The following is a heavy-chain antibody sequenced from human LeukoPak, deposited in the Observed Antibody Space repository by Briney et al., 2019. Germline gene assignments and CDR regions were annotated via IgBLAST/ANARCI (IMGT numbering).Heavy chain of an antibody. V-gene: IGHV1-69*01. Sequence: SVKVSCKASGGSFSSFAISWVRQAPGQGLEWMGGIIPIFGTANYAQKFQGRVTITADESTSTAYMELSSLRSEDTAVYYCARDQGYRYGYGDFDYWGQGTLVTVSS. CDR3: ARDQGYRYGYGDFDY. CDR1: GGSFSSFA. CDR2: IIPIFGTA. J-gene: IGHJ4*02. D-gene: IGHD5-18*01.